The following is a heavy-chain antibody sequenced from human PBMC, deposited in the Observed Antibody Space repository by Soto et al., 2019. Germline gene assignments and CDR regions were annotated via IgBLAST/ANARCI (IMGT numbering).Heavy chain of an antibody. J-gene: IGHJ3*02. CDR2: ISGSGGST. CDR3: AKGITIFGVVNDAFDI. D-gene: IGHD3-3*01. CDR1: GFTFSSYA. V-gene: IGHV3-23*01. Sequence: PGGSLRLSCAASGFTFSSYAMSWVRQAPGKGLEWVSAISGSGGSTYYADSVKGRFTISRDNSKNTLYLQMNSLRAEDTAVYYCAKGITIFGVVNDAFDIWGRGTMVTVSS.